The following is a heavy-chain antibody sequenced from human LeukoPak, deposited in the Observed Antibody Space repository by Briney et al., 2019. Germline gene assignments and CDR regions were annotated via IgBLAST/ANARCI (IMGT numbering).Heavy chain of an antibody. CDR2: IYYSGST. CDR1: GGSISSYY. CDR3: ARVNYDFGNAFDI. V-gene: IGHV4-59*05. J-gene: IGHJ3*02. D-gene: IGHD3-3*01. Sequence: SETLSLTCTVSGGSISSYYWSWIRQPPGKGLEWIGSIYYSGSTYYNPSLKSRVTISVDTSKNQFSLKLSSVTAADTAVYYCARVNYDFGNAFDIWGQGTMVTVSS.